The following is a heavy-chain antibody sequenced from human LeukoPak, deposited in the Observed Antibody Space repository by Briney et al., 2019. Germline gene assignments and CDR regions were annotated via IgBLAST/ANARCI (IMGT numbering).Heavy chain of an antibody. D-gene: IGHD3-22*01. CDR1: GGSISSYY. J-gene: IGHJ6*03. V-gene: IGHV4-4*07. Sequence: PSETLSLTCTVSGGSISSYYWSWIRQPAGKGLEWIGRIYTSGSTNYNPSLKSRVTMSVDTSKIQFSLKLSSVTAADTAVYYCARDRYYDSSGYFKSYYYYYYMDVWGKGTTVTVSS. CDR2: IYTSGST. CDR3: ARDRYYDSSGYFKSYYYYYYMDV.